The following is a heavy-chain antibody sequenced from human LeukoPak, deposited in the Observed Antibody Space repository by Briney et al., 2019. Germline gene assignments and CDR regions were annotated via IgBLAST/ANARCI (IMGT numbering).Heavy chain of an antibody. D-gene: IGHD1-26*01. J-gene: IGHJ4*02. CDR1: GFTFSNYF. V-gene: IGHV3-23*01. CDR3: AKDPAGDYYFDY. Sequence: GGSPRLSCAASGFTFSNYFMAWVRQAPGKGLEWVSAISGSGGSTYYADSVKGRFTISRDNSKNTLYLQMNSLRAEDTAVYYCAKDPAGDYYFDYWGQGTLVTVSS. CDR2: ISGSGGST.